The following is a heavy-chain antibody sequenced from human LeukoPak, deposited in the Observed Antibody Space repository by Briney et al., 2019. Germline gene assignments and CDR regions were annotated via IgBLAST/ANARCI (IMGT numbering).Heavy chain of an antibody. D-gene: IGHD5-24*01. V-gene: IGHV1-24*01. Sequence: GASVKVSCKVSGYTLTELSMHWVRQAPGKGLEWMGGFDPEDGETIYAQKFQGRVTMTEDTSTDTAYMELSSLRSEDTAEYYCATGGRWLQLLSFDYWGQGTLVTVSS. CDR2: FDPEDGET. CDR1: GYTLTELS. J-gene: IGHJ4*02. CDR3: ATGGRWLQLLSFDY.